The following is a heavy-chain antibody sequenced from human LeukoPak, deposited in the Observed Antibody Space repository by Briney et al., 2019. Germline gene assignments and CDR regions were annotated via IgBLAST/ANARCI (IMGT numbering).Heavy chain of an antibody. CDR3: ARETITIFGVVIRPGNWFDP. CDR1: GGSFSGYY. D-gene: IGHD3-3*01. Sequence: SETLSLTCAVYGGSFSGYYWSWIRQPPGKGLEWIGEINHSGSTNYNPSLKSRVTMSVDTSKNQFSLKLSSVTAADTAVYYCARETITIFGVVIRPGNWFDPWGQGTLVTVSS. V-gene: IGHV4-34*01. J-gene: IGHJ5*02. CDR2: INHSGST.